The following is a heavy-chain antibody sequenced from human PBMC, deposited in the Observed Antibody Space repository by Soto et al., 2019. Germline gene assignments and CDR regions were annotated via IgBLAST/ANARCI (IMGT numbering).Heavy chain of an antibody. CDR2: IRDSGGST. D-gene: IGHD2-15*01. J-gene: IGHJ4*02. CDR3: AKKDPMKAHDY. V-gene: IGHV3-23*01. Sequence: GGSLRLSCAASGFSFSSYAMSWVRQAPGKGLEWVSTIRDSGGSTYYADSVKGRFTISRDDSRNTLFLQMNSLRGDDTAVYYCAKKDPMKAHDYWGQRTLVTVSS. CDR1: GFSFSSYA.